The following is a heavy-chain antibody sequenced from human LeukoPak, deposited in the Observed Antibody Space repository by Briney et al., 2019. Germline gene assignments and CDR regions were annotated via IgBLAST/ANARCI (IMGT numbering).Heavy chain of an antibody. CDR3: ARDPRTHYYYMEV. CDR2: INPNSGGT. D-gene: IGHD1-14*01. J-gene: IGHJ6*03. CDR1: GYTFTGYY. V-gene: IGHV1-2*02. Sequence: ASVKVSCKASGYTFTGYYMHWVRQAPGQGLECMGWINPNSGGTDYAQKFQGRVTVTRDTSISTAYMELSGLRSDDTAVYYCARDPRTHYYYMEVWGKGTTVSISS.